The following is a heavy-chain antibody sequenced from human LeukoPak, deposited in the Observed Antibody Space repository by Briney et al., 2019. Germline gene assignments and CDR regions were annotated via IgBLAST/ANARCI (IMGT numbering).Heavy chain of an antibody. V-gene: IGHV3-30*02. CDR2: IRYDGSNK. Sequence: PGGSLRLSCAASGFTFSHHGMHWVRQAPGKGLEWVAFIRYDGSNKYYADPVKGRFTISRDNSKNTLYLQMNSLRAEDTAVYYCAKDGYGDYEDDYYYYYMDVWGKGTTVTISS. CDR3: AKDGYGDYEDDYYYYYMDV. J-gene: IGHJ6*03. D-gene: IGHD4-17*01. CDR1: GFTFSHHG.